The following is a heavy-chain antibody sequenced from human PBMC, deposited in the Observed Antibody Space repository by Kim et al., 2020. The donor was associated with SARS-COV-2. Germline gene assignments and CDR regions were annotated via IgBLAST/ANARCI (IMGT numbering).Heavy chain of an antibody. CDR3: AKDFPAYGDYSRVAFDY. Sequence: GGSLRLSCAASGFTFSSYAMSWVRQAPGKGLEWVSAISGSGGSTYYADSVKGRFTISRDNSKNTLYLQMNSLRAEDTAVYYCAKDFPAYGDYSRVAFDYWGQGTLVTVSS. CDR2: ISGSGGST. V-gene: IGHV3-23*01. CDR1: GFTFSSYA. D-gene: IGHD4-17*01. J-gene: IGHJ4*02.